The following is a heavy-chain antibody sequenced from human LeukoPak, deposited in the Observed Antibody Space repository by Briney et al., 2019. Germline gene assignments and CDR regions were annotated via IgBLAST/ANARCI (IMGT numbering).Heavy chain of an antibody. CDR1: GFTFSNYD. CDR3: TREGTGTEEGFDY. J-gene: IGHJ4*02. Sequence: GSLRLCCAASGFTFSNYDMHWVRQATGKGLEWVSAIGTAGHTYYTHSVKGRFTISRENAKNSLYLQMNSLRAGDTAVYYCTREGTGTEEGFDYWGQGTLVTVSS. V-gene: IGHV3-13*01. D-gene: IGHD1-7*01. CDR2: IGTAGHT.